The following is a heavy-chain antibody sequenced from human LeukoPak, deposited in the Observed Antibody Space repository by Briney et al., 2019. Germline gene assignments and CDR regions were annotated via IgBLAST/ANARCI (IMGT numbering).Heavy chain of an antibody. CDR1: DGSINSFY. D-gene: IGHD2-8*02. J-gene: IGHJ4*02. Sequence: SETLSLTCTVSDGSINSFYWSWLRQPPGKGLEWIGYIYYSGSTNYNPSLKSRVTISVDTSKNQFSLNLNSVTAADTAVYYCARAVAYGIDAGYFDYWGQGTLVTVSP. CDR3: ARAVAYGIDAGYFDY. CDR2: IYYSGST. V-gene: IGHV4-59*01.